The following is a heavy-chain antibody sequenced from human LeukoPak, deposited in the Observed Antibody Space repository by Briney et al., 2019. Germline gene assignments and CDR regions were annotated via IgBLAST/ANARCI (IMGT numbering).Heavy chain of an antibody. CDR1: GFTFSSYS. V-gene: IGHV3-48*02. D-gene: IGHD2-8*01. CDR2: ISSSSSTI. Sequence: GGSLRLSCAASGFTFSSYSMNWVRQAPGKGLEWVSYISSSSSTIYYADSVKGRFTISRDNAKNSLYLQTNSLRDEDTAVYYCARVPPRMRIYYYYGMDVWGQGTTVTVSS. J-gene: IGHJ6*02. CDR3: ARVPPRMRIYYYYGMDV.